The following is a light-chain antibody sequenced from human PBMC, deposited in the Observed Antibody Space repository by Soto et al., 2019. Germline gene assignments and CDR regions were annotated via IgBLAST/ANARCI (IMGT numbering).Light chain of an antibody. CDR3: HQRSNWPRT. CDR2: TAT. J-gene: IGKJ1*01. V-gene: IGKV3-11*01. CDR1: QNISKY. Sequence: EIVLTQSPATLSLSPGERATLSCRASQNISKYLAWYQQKPGQAPRLLIYTATNRAPGIPARFSGSGSGTDFTLTISSLEPEDFAVYYCHQRSNWPRTFGQGTNVEIK.